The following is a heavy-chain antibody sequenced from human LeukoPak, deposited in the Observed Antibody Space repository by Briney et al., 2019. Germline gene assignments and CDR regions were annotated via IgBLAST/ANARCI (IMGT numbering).Heavy chain of an antibody. J-gene: IGHJ3*02. Sequence: GGSLRLSCVASGFTFSSYNMNWVRQAPGKGLEWVSIIYSGGSTYYADSVKGRFTISRDNSKNTLYLQMNSLRVEDTAVYYCARPASGGDAFDIWGQGTMVTVSS. V-gene: IGHV3-53*05. CDR3: ARPASGGDAFDI. CDR1: GFTFSSYN. CDR2: IYSGGST. D-gene: IGHD2-15*01.